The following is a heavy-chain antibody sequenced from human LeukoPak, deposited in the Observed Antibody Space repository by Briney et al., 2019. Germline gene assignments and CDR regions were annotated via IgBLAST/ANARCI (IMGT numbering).Heavy chain of an antibody. V-gene: IGHV3-30*02. CDR1: GFTFSSYG. CDR3: AKDRNPGYSSGWYSDY. Sequence: PGGSLRLSCAASGFTFSSYGMHWVRQAPGKGLEWVAFIRYDGSNKYYADSVKGRFAISRDNSKNTLYLQMNSLRAEDTAVYYCAKDRNPGYSSGWYSDYWGQGTLVTVSS. D-gene: IGHD6-19*01. CDR2: IRYDGSNK. J-gene: IGHJ4*02.